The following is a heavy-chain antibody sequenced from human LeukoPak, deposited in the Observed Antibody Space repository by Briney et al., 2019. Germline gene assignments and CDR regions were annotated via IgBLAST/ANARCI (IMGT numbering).Heavy chain of an antibody. CDR1: GYTFTSYD. CDR3: ARELVPYDSSGYSPFDY. CDR2: MNPNSGNT. V-gene: IGHV1-8*01. D-gene: IGHD3-22*01. Sequence: GASVKVSCKASGYTFTSYDINWVRQATGQGLEWMGWMNPNSGNTGYAQKFQGRVTMTRNTSISTAYMELRSLRSDDTAVYYCARELVPYDSSGYSPFDYWGQGTLVTVSS. J-gene: IGHJ4*02.